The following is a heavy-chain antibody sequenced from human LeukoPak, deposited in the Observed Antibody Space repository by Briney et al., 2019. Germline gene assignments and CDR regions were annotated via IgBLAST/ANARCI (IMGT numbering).Heavy chain of an antibody. J-gene: IGHJ5*02. V-gene: IGHV1-2*02. CDR2: INPNSGGT. CDR3: ARGDYYGSPKVVAA. D-gene: IGHD3-10*01. CDR1: GYTFTGYY. Sequence: SVKVSCKASGYTFTGYYMHWVRQAPGQGLEWMGWINPNSGGTNYAQKFQGRVTMTRDTSISTAYIELNFLRSDDTAVFYCARGDYYGSPKVVAAWGQGTLVTVSS.